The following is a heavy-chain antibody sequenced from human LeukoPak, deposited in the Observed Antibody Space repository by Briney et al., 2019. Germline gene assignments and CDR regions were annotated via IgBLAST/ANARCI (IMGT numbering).Heavy chain of an antibody. D-gene: IGHD2-21*02. J-gene: IGHJ3*02. V-gene: IGHV1-46*01. CDR1: GYTSTSYY. Sequence: GASVKVSCKASGYTSTSYYVHWVRPAPGQGLEWMGIINPSSGSPTYAQNFQGRVTMTRDTSTSTVYMELSSLRSEDTAVYYCARNLVTVNAFDIWGQGTMVTVSS. CDR2: INPSSGSP. CDR3: ARNLVTVNAFDI.